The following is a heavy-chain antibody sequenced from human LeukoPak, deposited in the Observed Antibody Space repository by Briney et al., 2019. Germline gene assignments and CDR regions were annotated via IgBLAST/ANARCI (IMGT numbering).Heavy chain of an antibody. V-gene: IGHV1-2*02. CDR2: INPYSGGT. Sequence: ASVKVSCKASGYTFTSYAMHWVRQAPGQGLEWMGWINPYSGGTHYALIFQDRVTMTRDTSISTAYMELSRLRSDDTAVYYCARRIAGRLINDALDIWGQGTMVTVSS. CDR3: ARRIAGRLINDALDI. CDR1: GYTFTSYA. J-gene: IGHJ3*02. D-gene: IGHD6-6*01.